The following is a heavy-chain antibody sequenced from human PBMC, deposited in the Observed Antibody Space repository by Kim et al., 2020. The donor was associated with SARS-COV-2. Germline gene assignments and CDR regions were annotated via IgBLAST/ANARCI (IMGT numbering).Heavy chain of an antibody. D-gene: IGHD6-13*01. CDR2: MNPNSGNT. Sequence: ASVKVSCKASGYTFTSYDINWVRQATGQGLEWMGWMNPNSGNTGYAQKFQGRVTMTRNTSISTAYMELSSLRSEDTAVYYCARGPSYSSSWQLTNWFEPWGQGTLVTVSS. CDR1: GYTFTSYD. CDR3: ARGPSYSSSWQLTNWFEP. V-gene: IGHV1-8*01. J-gene: IGHJ5*02.